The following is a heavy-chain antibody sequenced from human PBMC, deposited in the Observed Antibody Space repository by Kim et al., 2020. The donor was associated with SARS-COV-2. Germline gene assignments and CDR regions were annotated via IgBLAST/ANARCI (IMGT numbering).Heavy chain of an antibody. D-gene: IGHD4-4*01. CDR3: ARDPVGDGYSFFDY. CDR1: GLTVTSNQ. V-gene: IGHV3-53*01. J-gene: IGHJ4*02. Sequence: GGSLRLSCAVSGLTVTSNQMTWIRQAPGRGLEWVSVIFRGGSTYYAASVQGRFTISRDYYKNTLSLQMNSLRAEDTAIYYCARDPVGDGYSFFDYWGQGTLVTVSS. CDR2: IFRGGST.